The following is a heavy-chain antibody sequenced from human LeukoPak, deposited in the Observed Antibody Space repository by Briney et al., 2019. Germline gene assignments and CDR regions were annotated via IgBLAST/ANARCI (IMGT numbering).Heavy chain of an antibody. CDR3: ARDFKGMTTIDY. CDR1: GGSISSRSYY. CDR2: IYYSGST. J-gene: IGHJ4*02. V-gene: IGHV4-39*02. Sequence: SETLSLTCTVSGGSISSRSYYWGWIRQPPGKGLEWIGSIYYSGSTYCNPSLKSRVTIFVDTSKNQFSLKLRSVTAADTAVYYCARDFKGMTTIDYWGQGTLVTVSS. D-gene: IGHD1-1*01.